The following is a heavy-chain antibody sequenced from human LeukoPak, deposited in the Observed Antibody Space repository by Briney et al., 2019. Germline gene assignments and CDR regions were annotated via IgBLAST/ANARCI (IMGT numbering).Heavy chain of an antibody. D-gene: IGHD6-19*01. CDR1: GYSISSGYY. J-gene: IGHJ5*02. CDR3: ARSMSVAGANWFDP. CDR2: IYHSGST. V-gene: IGHV4-38-2*02. Sequence: SETLSLTCTVSGYSISSGYYWGWIRQPPGKGLEWIGSIYHSGSTYYNPSLKSRVTISVDTSKNQFSLKLSSVTAADTAVYYCARSMSVAGANWFDPWGQGTLVTVSS.